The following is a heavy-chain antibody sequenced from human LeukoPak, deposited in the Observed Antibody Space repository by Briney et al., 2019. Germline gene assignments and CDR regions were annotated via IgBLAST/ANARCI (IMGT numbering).Heavy chain of an antibody. D-gene: IGHD2-2*01. V-gene: IGHV4-59*08. CDR2: IYYSGST. CDR1: GGSISSYY. CDR3: ASLRADCSSTSCLYYYYYYMDV. J-gene: IGHJ6*03. Sequence: PSETLSLTCTVSGGSISSYYWSWIRQPPGKGLEWIGYIYYSGSTNYNPSLKSRVTISVDTSKNQFSLKLSSVTAADTAVYYCASLRADCSSTSCLYYYYYYMDVWGKGTTVTVSS.